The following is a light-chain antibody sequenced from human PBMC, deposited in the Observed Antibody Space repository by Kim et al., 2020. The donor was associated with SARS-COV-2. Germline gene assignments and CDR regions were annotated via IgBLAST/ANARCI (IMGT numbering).Light chain of an antibody. CDR3: SSYTSSSTVV. J-gene: IGLJ2*01. V-gene: IGLV2-14*03. CDR1: SSDVGGYNY. CDR2: DVS. Sequence: QSITISCTGTSSDVGGYNYVYWYQQHPGKAPKLMIYDVSNRPSGVSNRFSGSRSGNTASLTISGLQAEDEADYYCSSYTSSSTVVFGGGTQLTVL.